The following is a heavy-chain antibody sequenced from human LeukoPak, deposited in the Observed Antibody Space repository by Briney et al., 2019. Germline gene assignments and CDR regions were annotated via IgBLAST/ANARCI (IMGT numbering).Heavy chain of an antibody. CDR2: ISWNSGSI. Sequence: GRSLRLSCAASGFTFDDYAMHWVRQAPGKGLEWVSGISWNSGSIGYADSVKGRFTISRDNAKNSLYLQMNSLRAEDTAVYYCARVWDTAMVYFDYWGQGTLVTVSS. CDR3: ARVWDTAMVYFDY. J-gene: IGHJ4*02. D-gene: IGHD5-18*01. CDR1: GFTFDDYA. V-gene: IGHV3-9*01.